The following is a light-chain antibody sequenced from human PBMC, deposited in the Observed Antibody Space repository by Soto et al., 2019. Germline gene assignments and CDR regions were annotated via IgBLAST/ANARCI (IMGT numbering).Light chain of an antibody. Sequence: QSVLTQPASVSGSPGQSITISCTGTRSDVGGYNYVSWYQQHPGKAPKVMIYEVTYRPAGVSNRFSGSKSGNTAYLTISGLQAEDEADYYCTSYTSSITYGFGTGTKVTVL. V-gene: IGLV2-14*03. J-gene: IGLJ1*01. CDR1: RSDVGGYNY. CDR3: TSYTSSITYG. CDR2: EVT.